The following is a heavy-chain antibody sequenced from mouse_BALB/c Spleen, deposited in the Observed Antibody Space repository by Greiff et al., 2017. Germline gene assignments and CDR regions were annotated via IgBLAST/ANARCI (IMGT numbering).Heavy chain of an antibody. CDR3: ARQRVYYGNLLDY. J-gene: IGHJ2*01. V-gene: IGHV5-17*02. CDR1: GFTFSSFG. CDR2: ISSGSSTI. D-gene: IGHD2-1*01. Sequence: EVMLVESGGGLVQPGGSRKLSCAASGFTFSSFGMHWVRQAPEKGLEWVAYISSGSSTIYYADTVKGRFTISRDNPKNTLFLQMTSLRSEDTAMYYCARQRVYYGNLLDYWGQGTTLTVSS.